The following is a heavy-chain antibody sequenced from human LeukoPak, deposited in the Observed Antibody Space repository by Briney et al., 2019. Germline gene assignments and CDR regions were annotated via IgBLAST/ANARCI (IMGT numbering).Heavy chain of an antibody. CDR2: IYYSGTT. CDR1: GGSISGGGYY. CDR3: ARGPGGELDS. D-gene: IGHD4-23*01. V-gene: IGHV4-31*03. J-gene: IGHJ4*02. Sequence: SETLSLTCTVSGGSISGGGYYWNWIRQHPEKGLEWIGYIYYSGTTRYNPSLKSRVTISIDTSKSQFSLSLTSLTAADTAVYYCARGPGGELDSWGQGTLVTVSS.